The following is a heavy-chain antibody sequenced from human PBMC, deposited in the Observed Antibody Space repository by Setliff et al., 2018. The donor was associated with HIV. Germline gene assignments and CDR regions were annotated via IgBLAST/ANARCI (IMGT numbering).Heavy chain of an antibody. D-gene: IGHD6-19*01. CDR3: ARRNSGWYLDY. V-gene: IGHV4-39*01. CDR1: GGSINSTSYY. CDR2: IYHTGST. Sequence: PSETLSLTCTVSGGSINSTSYYWGWIRQPPGNGLEWIGSIYHTGSTYYKPSLKSRVTISVDTSKNQFSLKLSSVTAADTAVYHCARRNSGWYLDYWGQGTLVTVSS. J-gene: IGHJ4*02.